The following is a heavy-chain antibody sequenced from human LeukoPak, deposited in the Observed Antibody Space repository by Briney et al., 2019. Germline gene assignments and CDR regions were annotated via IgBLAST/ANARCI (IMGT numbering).Heavy chain of an antibody. D-gene: IGHD3-3*01. J-gene: IGHJ5*02. V-gene: IGHV4-4*07. CDR1: GGSISSYY. CDR2: IYTSGST. Sequence: SETLSLTCTVSGGSISSYYWSWIRQPAGKGLEWIGRIYTSGSTNYNPSLKSRVTMSVDTSKNQFSLKLSSVTAADTAVYYCARDNNDFWSGQNLVGFDPWGQGTLVTVSS. CDR3: ARDNNDFWSGQNLVGFDP.